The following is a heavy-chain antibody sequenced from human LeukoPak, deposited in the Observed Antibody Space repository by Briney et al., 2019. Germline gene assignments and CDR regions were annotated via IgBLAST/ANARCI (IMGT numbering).Heavy chain of an antibody. CDR3: ARGVAGYYVSGATFFDP. CDR2: IYYSGST. V-gene: IGHV4-59*01. CDR1: GGSISSYY. J-gene: IGHJ5*02. D-gene: IGHD3-22*01. Sequence: SETLSLTFIVSGGSISSYYWSWIRQPPGKGLEWIGYIYYSGSTNYNPSLKSRVTISVDTSKNQFSLKLSSVTAADTAVYYCARGVAGYYVSGATFFDPWGQGTLVTVSS.